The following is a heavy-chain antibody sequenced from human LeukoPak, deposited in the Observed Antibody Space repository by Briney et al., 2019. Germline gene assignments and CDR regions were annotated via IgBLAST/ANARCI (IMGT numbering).Heavy chain of an antibody. CDR3: ARDLVSSGWYDPVPMGG. Sequence: SETLSLTCAVYGGSFSGYYWSWIRQPPGKGLEWIGEINHSGSTNYNPSLKSRVTISVDTSKNQFSLKLSSVTAADTAVYYCARDLVSSGWYDPVPMGGWGQGTLVTVSS. D-gene: IGHD6-19*01. J-gene: IGHJ4*02. V-gene: IGHV4-34*01. CDR1: GGSFSGYY. CDR2: INHSGST.